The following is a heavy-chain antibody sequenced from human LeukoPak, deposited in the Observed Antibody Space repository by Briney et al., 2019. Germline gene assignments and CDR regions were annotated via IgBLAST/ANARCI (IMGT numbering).Heavy chain of an antibody. CDR2: IYYSGST. V-gene: IGHV4-39*01. CDR1: GGSISSSSYY. D-gene: IGHD3-22*01. J-gene: IGHJ4*02. CDR3: ARHGKPRNYYDSSGYFDY. Sequence: PSETLSLTCTVSGGSISSSSYYWGWIRQPPGKGLEWIGSIYYSGSTYYNPSLKSRVTISVDTSKNQFSLKLSSVTAADTAVYYCARHGKPRNYYDSSGYFDYWGQGTLVTVSS.